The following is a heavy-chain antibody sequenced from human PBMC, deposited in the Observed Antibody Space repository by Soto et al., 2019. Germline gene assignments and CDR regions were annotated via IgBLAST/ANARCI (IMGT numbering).Heavy chain of an antibody. CDR2: ISTNNDAI. J-gene: IGHJ4*02. CDR1: GFSISDCS. V-gene: IGHV3-48*01. CDR3: ASVLGSRRSGSYPSY. Sequence: GGSLRLSCAASGFSISDCSMNWVRRAPGKGLEWISYISTNNDAIYYADTVKGRFTISRDNAKNSLYLQMNSLRAEDTALYYCASVLGSRRSGSYPSYWGQGTLVTVSS. D-gene: IGHD3-10*01.